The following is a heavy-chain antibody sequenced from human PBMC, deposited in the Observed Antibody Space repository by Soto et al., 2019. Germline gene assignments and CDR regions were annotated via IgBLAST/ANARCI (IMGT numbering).Heavy chain of an antibody. CDR2: ISAYNGNT. CDR3: ARDVLHLGELSLYDAFDI. D-gene: IGHD3-16*02. Sequence: QVQLVQSGAEVKKPGASVKVSCTASGYTFTSYGISWVRQAPGQGLEWMGWISAYNGNTNYAQKLQGRVTMTTDTSTSTAYMELRSLRSDDTAVYYCARDVLHLGELSLYDAFDIWGQGTMVTVSS. V-gene: IGHV1-18*01. J-gene: IGHJ3*02. CDR1: GYTFTSYG.